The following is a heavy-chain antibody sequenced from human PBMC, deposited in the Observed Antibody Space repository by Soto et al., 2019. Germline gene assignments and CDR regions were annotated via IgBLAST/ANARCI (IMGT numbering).Heavy chain of an antibody. J-gene: IGHJ3*01. V-gene: IGHV3-21*01. Sequence: EVQLVESGGGLVKPGGSLRLSCAASGFTFSSYSMNWVRQAPGKGLEWVSSISSGSDYIFYADSVKGRFTISRDNAKNSLFHQMNSLTAEDTAVYYCARSPVGDAFNVWGQGTVVTVSS. CDR3: ARSPVGDAFNV. CDR2: ISSGSDYI. CDR1: GFTFSSYS.